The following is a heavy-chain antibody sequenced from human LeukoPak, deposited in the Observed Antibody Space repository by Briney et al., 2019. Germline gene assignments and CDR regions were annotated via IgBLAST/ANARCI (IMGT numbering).Heavy chain of an antibody. CDR2: IWYDGSNK. CDR3: AKGLYSGSPDAFDI. J-gene: IGHJ3*02. V-gene: IGHV3-33*06. CDR1: GFTFSSYG. D-gene: IGHD1-26*01. Sequence: GGSLRLSCAASGFTFSSYGMHWVRQAPGKGLEWVAVIWYDGSNKYYADSVKGRFTISRDNSKSTLYLQMNSLRVEDTAIYYCAKGLYSGSPDAFDIWGQGTMVTASS.